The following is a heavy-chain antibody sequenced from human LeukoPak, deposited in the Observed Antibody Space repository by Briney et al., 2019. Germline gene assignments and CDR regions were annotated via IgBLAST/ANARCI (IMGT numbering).Heavy chain of an antibody. Sequence: ASVKVSCKASGYTFTSYGISWVRQAPGQGLEWMGWISAYNGNTNYAQKLQGRVTMTTDTSTSTAYMELRSLRSNDTAVYYCARGPRVDWLSPTNFYYYYYMDVWGKGTTVTISS. J-gene: IGHJ6*03. V-gene: IGHV1-18*01. CDR1: GYTFTSYG. CDR3: ARGPRVDWLSPTNFYYYYYMDV. CDR2: ISAYNGNT. D-gene: IGHD3-9*01.